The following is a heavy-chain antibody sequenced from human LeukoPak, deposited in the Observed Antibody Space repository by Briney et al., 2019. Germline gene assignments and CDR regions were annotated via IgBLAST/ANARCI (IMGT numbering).Heavy chain of an antibody. CDR3: VRSVGCSGGSCYDYFDY. CDR2: ISSSSSYI. V-gene: IGHV3-21*04. D-gene: IGHD2-15*01. CDR1: GFTFSSYS. J-gene: IGHJ4*02. Sequence: GGSLRLSCAASGFTFSSYSMNWVRQAPGKGLEWVSSISSSSSYIYYADSVKGRFTISRDNAKNSLYLQMNSLRAEDTAVYYCVRSVGCSGGSCYDYFDYWGQGTLVTVSS.